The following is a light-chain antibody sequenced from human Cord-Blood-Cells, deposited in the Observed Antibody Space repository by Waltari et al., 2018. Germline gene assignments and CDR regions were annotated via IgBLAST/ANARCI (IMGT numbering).Light chain of an antibody. CDR2: EGN. CDR3: CSYAGNGTYV. J-gene: IGLJ1*01. Sequence: QTALTPPASVSGSPGHSITISCTGTSSNVGGYYLVSWYHQHQSKAPKPMIYEGNKRTSGVSNRFSGSKTGNTAARASCGLQAEDEADYSCCSYAGNGTYVFGNGTKVTVL. V-gene: IGLV2-23*01. CDR1: SSNVGGYYL.